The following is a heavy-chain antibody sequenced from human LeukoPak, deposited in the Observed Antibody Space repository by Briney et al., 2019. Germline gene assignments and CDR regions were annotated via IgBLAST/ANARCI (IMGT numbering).Heavy chain of an antibody. CDR1: GYTFTGYY. CDR3: ARDYDFWSGDRYAFDI. CDR2: INPNSGGT. V-gene: IGHV1-2*02. D-gene: IGHD3-3*01. J-gene: IGHJ3*02. Sequence: ASVKVSCKASGYTFTGYYMHWVRQAPGQGLEWMGWINPNSGGTNYAQKFQGRVTMTRDTSISTAYMELSRLRSDDTAVYYCARDYDFWSGDRYAFDIWGQGTMVTVSS.